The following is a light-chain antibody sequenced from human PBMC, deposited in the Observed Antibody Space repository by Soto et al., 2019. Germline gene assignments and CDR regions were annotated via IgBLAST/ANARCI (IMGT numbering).Light chain of an antibody. Sequence: IFMTQSPATLSVSPGGRATLSCRASEDVSSKLAWYQQKPGLPPRLVIYDASTRANGIPGRFSGSGSGKDFTLTISGLQSEDFAIYYCLQYDTWPPGTFGQGTKVEI. J-gene: IGKJ1*01. CDR2: DAS. CDR1: EDVSSK. V-gene: IGKV3-15*01. CDR3: LQYDTWPPGT.